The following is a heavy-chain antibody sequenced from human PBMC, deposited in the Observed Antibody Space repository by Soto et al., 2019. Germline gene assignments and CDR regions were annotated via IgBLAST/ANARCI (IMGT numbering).Heavy chain of an antibody. CDR2: ISGTDSRT. D-gene: IGHD4-4*01. CDR1: GFTFSSAA. J-gene: IGHJ5*02. CDR3: ARSLDIHYKNWFDP. V-gene: IGHV3-23*01. Sequence: GGSLRLSCKATGFTFSSAAMNWVRQATGKGLEWVSIISGTDSRTYYADSVKGRFTISRDNSRNTLYLDMISLRAEDTAVYYCARSLDIHYKNWFDPWGHGTLVTVSS.